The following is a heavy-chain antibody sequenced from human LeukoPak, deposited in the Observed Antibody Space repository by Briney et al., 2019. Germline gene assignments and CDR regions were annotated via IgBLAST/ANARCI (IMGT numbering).Heavy chain of an antibody. D-gene: IGHD2-2*01. CDR1: GGSISSSSYY. Sequence: SETLSLTCTVSGGSISSSSYYWGWIRQPPGKGLEWIGSIYYSGSTYYNPSLKSRVTISLDTSKNQFSLKLSSVTAADTAVYYCATSRQLLDNWFDPWGRGTLVTVSS. CDR3: ATSRQLLDNWFDP. CDR2: IYYSGST. V-gene: IGHV4-39*01. J-gene: IGHJ5*02.